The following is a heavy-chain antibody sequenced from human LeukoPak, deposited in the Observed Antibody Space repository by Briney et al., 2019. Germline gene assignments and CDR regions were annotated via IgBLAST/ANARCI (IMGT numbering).Heavy chain of an antibody. CDR1: GFTFSSYA. Sequence: PGGSLRLSCAASGFTFSSYAMSWVRQAPGKGLEWVSAISGSGGSTYYADSVKGRFTISRDNSKNTLYLQMNSLRAEDTAVYYCAKHIGFVAVAGTASYFQHWGQGTLVTVSS. D-gene: IGHD6-19*01. J-gene: IGHJ1*01. CDR2: ISGSGGST. CDR3: AKHIGFVAVAGTASYFQH. V-gene: IGHV3-23*01.